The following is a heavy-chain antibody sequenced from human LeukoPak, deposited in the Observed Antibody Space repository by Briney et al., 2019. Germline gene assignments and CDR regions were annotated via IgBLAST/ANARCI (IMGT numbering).Heavy chain of an antibody. CDR1: GFTFSSYG. V-gene: IGHV3-30*02. CDR2: IRYDGSNK. D-gene: IGHD6-13*01. Sequence: GGSLRLSRAASGFTFSSYGMHWVRQAPGKGLEWVAFIRYDGSNKYYADSVKGRFTISRDNSKNTLYLQMNSLRAEDTAVYYCAKGEGWQQPYYYYMDVWGKGTTVTISS. J-gene: IGHJ6*03. CDR3: AKGEGWQQPYYYYMDV.